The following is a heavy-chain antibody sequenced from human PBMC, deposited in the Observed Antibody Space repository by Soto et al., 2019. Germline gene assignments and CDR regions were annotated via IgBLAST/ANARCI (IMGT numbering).Heavy chain of an antibody. V-gene: IGHV1-8*01. Sequence: QVQLVQSGAEVKKPGASVKVSCKASGYTFTSYDINWVRQATGQGLEWMGWMNPNSGNTGYAQKFQGRVTMTRDTSINTAYMELSSLRSEDTAVYYCARRAPYGDYVDYWGQGTLVTVSS. D-gene: IGHD4-17*01. J-gene: IGHJ4*02. CDR1: GYTFTSYD. CDR3: ARRAPYGDYVDY. CDR2: MNPNSGNT.